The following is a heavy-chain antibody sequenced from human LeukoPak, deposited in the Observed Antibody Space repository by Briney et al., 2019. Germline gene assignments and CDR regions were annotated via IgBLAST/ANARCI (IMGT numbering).Heavy chain of an antibody. D-gene: IGHD3-10*01. CDR1: GFTFSSYA. CDR2: ISGSGGST. Sequence: QPGGSLGLSCAASGFTFSSYAMSWVRQAPGKGLEWVSAISGSGGSTYYADSVKGRFTISRDNSKNTLYLQMNSLRAEDTAVYYCAKDLDLSDVLLWFGEAYNDYWGQGTLVTVSS. CDR3: AKDLDLSDVLLWFGEAYNDY. V-gene: IGHV3-23*01. J-gene: IGHJ4*02.